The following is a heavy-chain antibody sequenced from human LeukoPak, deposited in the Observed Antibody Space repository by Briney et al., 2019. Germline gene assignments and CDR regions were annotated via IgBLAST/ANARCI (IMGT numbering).Heavy chain of an antibody. CDR1: GYTFTSYG. CDR2: ISAYNGNT. J-gene: IGHJ4*02. V-gene: IGHV1-18*01. Sequence: ASVKVSCKASGYTFTSYGISWVRQAPGQGLEWMGWISAYNGNTNYAQKLQGRVTMTTDTSTSTAYMKLRSLRSDDTAVYYCARDYLAYCGGDCYSGYDYWGQGTLVTVSS. D-gene: IGHD2-21*02. CDR3: ARDYLAYCGGDCYSGYDY.